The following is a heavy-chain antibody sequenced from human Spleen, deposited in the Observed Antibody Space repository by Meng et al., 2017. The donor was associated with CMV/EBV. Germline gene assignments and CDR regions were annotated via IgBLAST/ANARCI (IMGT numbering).Heavy chain of an antibody. CDR3: ATHTFSSGWPPLGNFDY. J-gene: IGHJ4*02. Sequence: GESLKISCTASGFTFSSYTMTWVRQAPGKGLEWISSIGSSSGVIYYADSVKGRFTISRDNAKNSLFLQMNSLRAADSAVYYCATHTFSSGWPPLGNFDYWGQGTLVTVSS. V-gene: IGHV3-21*06. CDR1: GFTFSSYT. D-gene: IGHD6-19*01. CDR2: IGSSSGVI.